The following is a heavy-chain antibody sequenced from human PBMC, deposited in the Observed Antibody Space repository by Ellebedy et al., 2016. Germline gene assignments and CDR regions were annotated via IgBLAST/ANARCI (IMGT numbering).Heavy chain of an antibody. V-gene: IGHV3-48*01. CDR3: ARVGVGVNTPTYFDY. CDR2: ISGSSSNK. CDR1: GFTFRTYT. D-gene: IGHD1-26*01. J-gene: IGHJ4*02. Sequence: GGSLRLSXVASGFTFRTYTLNWVRQAPGKGLEWVSYISGSSSNKYYADSVKGRFTISRDNTKNSLFLQMSTLRAEDTAVYYCARVGVGVNTPTYFDYWGQGTLVTVSS.